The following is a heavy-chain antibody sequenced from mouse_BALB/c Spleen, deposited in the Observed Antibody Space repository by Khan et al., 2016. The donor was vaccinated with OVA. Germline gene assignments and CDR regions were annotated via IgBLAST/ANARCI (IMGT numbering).Heavy chain of an antibody. CDR3: APGGYGRGFAY. Sequence: EVQLQESGPGLVKPSQSLSLTCSVTGYSITSGYYWNWIRQFPGNKLEWMGYISYDGSNNYNPSLKYRISITRDTSKNQFFLKLNSVTSEDTATSYCAPGGYGRGFAYWGQGTMVTVSA. D-gene: IGHD1-1*01. CDR2: ISYDGSN. J-gene: IGHJ3*01. CDR1: GYSITSGYY. V-gene: IGHV3-6*01.